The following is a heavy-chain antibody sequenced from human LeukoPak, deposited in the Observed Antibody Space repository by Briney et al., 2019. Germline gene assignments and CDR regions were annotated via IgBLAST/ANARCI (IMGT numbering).Heavy chain of an antibody. D-gene: IGHD4-11*01. CDR3: ARDFNYGPSDY. Sequence: GGSLRLSCAASGFTFSSYEMNWVRQAPGKGLEWVSYISSSGSTIYYADSVKGRFTISRDNAKNSLYLQMNSLRAEDTAVYYCARDFNYGPSDYWGQGTLVTVSS. CDR2: ISSSGSTI. J-gene: IGHJ4*02. CDR1: GFTFSSYE. V-gene: IGHV3-48*03.